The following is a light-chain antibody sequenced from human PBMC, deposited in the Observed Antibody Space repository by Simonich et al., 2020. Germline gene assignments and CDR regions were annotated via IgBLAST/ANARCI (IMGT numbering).Light chain of an antibody. CDR1: QSLVHSDGTTY. J-gene: IGKJ4*01. CDR2: KVS. V-gene: IGKV2-30*02. CDR3: MQGTHWPLT. Sequence: DVVMTQSPLSLPVTLGQPASISCRSRQSLVHSDGTTYLNWFQQRPGQSPRRLIYKVSNRDSGVPDRFSGSGSGTDFTLKISRVEAEDVGVYYCMQGTHWPLTFGGGTKVEIK.